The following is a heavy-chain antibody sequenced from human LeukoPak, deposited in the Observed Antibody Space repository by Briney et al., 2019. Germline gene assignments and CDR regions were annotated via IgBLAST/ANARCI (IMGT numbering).Heavy chain of an antibody. CDR2: IYYSGST. Sequence: PETLSLTCTVSGGSISSYYWSWIRQPPGKGLEWIGYIYYSGSTNYNPSLKSRVTISVDTSKNQFSLKLSSVTAADTAVYYCAREGAYNWFDPWGQGTLVTVSS. D-gene: IGHD1-26*01. V-gene: IGHV4-59*01. CDR3: AREGAYNWFDP. J-gene: IGHJ5*02. CDR1: GGSISSYY.